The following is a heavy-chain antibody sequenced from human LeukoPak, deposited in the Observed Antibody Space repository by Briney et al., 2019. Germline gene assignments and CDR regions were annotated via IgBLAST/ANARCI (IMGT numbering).Heavy chain of an antibody. J-gene: IGHJ3*02. CDR2: IYHSGST. V-gene: IGHV4-4*02. Sequence: SETLSLTCAVSGGSIGSSNWWSWVRQSPGKGLEWIGEIYHSGSTNYNPSLKSRITISVDKSKNHFSLKLSSVTAADTAVYYCARERSGSEIFARSFDIWGQGTKVTVSS. D-gene: IGHD3-3*01. CDR1: GGSIGSSNW. CDR3: ARERSGSEIFARSFDI.